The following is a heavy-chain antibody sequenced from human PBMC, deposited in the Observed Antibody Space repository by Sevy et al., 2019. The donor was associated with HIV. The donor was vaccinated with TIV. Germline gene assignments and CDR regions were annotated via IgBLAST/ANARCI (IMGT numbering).Heavy chain of an antibody. V-gene: IGHV3-48*02. CDR1: EFIFSNYS. CDR2: INSGSNTK. J-gene: IGHJ4*02. CDR3: ARDMDYGVIGDY. D-gene: IGHD4-17*01. Sequence: GGSLRLSCVASEFIFSNYSMNWVRQAPGKGLEWVAYINSGSNTKYYADSVKGRFTISRDNAKNTLNLQMNSLRDEDTAVYYCARDMDYGVIGDYWGQGTLVTVSS.